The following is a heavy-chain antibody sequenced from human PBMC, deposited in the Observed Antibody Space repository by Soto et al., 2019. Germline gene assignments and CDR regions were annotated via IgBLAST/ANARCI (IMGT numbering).Heavy chain of an antibody. Sequence: KPGGSLRLSCAASGFTFSSYSMNWVRQAPGKGLEWVSSISSSSSYIYYADSVKGRFTISRDNAKNSLYLQMNSLRAEDAAVYYCAKDHYCTNGVCYMRGFGYYYYGMDVWGQGTTVTVSS. V-gene: IGHV3-21*04. D-gene: IGHD2-8*01. CDR2: ISSSSSYI. CDR1: GFTFSSYS. CDR3: AKDHYCTNGVCYMRGFGYYYYGMDV. J-gene: IGHJ6*02.